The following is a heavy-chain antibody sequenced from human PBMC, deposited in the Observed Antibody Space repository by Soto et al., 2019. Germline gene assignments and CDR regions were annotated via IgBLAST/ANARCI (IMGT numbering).Heavy chain of an antibody. CDR2: VWSNGNLK. CDR1: GFTFDADG. J-gene: IGHJ4*02. Sequence: QVQLVESGGGVVQPGGSLRLSCAASGFTFDADGFHWVRQAPGKGLEWVAVVWSNGNLKYYADSVKSRFTISRDSSKSALNLQMNSLRADDTAVYYCARIQLDTIMALEYWGQGTLVTVSS. D-gene: IGHD1-1*01. V-gene: IGHV3-33*01. CDR3: ARIQLDTIMALEY.